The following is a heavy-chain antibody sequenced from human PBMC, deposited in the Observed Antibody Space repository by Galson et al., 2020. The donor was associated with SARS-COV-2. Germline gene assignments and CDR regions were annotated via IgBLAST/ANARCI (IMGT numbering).Heavy chain of an antibody. V-gene: IGHV3-30*04. D-gene: IGHD1-1*01. CDR3: AKGSDNRDFYNVDV. Sequence: GGSLRLSCEASGFTFSNYALHWVRQAPNKGLEWVTVISYDGNNEYYADSVKGRFTIARDNSKNTLYLQMNSLRADDTAVYHCAKGSDNRDFYNVDVCGQGTTATV. J-gene: IGHJ6*01. CDR2: ISYDGNNE. CDR1: GFTFSNYA.